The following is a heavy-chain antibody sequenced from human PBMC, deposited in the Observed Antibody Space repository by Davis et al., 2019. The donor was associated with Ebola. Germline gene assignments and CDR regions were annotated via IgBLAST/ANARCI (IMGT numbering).Heavy chain of an antibody. CDR2: IFYSGTT. D-gene: IGHD5-18*01. CDR1: GASISDYY. V-gene: IGHV4-59*01. CDR3: AKSRRGYSYGLFDN. J-gene: IGHJ4*02. Sequence: SETLSLTCSVYGASISDYYWSWIRQPPGKGPEWIGYIFYSGTTSYNPSLKSRVTMTVDTSKSQFSLKLRYVTAADTAVYYCAKSRRGYSYGLFDNWGQGTLVTVSS.